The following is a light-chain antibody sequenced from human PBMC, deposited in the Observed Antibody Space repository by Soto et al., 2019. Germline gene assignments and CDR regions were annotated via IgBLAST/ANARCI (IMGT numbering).Light chain of an antibody. CDR1: TGAVNSGHY. CDR2: DAS. V-gene: IGLV7-46*01. J-gene: IGLJ2*01. Sequence: QAVVTQEPSLTVSQGGTVTLTCGSSTGAVNSGHYPYWLQQKPGQAPRTLIYDASSKHSWTPARFSGSLLGGKAALTLSGAQPEDEAEYYCLLVYGGARVFGGGTKLTVL. CDR3: LLVYGGARV.